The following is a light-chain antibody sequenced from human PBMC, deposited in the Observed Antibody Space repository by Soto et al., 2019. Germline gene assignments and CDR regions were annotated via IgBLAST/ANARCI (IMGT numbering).Light chain of an antibody. CDR3: SSYTTSSTVL. J-gene: IGLJ2*01. Sequence: QSALTQPASVSGSPGQSITISCAGTSSDVGGYNYVSWYQQHPGKAPKLMIYDVTDRPSGVSNRFSGSKSGNTASLTISGLQAGDEADYYCSSYTTSSTVLFGGGTKLTVL. CDR1: SSDVGGYNY. V-gene: IGLV2-14*03. CDR2: DVT.